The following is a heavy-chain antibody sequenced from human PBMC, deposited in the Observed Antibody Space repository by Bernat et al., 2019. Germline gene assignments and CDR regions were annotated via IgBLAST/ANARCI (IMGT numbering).Heavy chain of an antibody. Sequence: VRLVGSGGGVGQPGRSLRLSCAASGFTFSRSAMHWVRPPPGEGLEWVAVLSSDGRSKYYADSVKGRFTIARDNSQNAQYLQMNSLRAEDMAVYDCARDLRGYSSGWNDAFDIWGQGTMVTVSS. CDR3: ARDLRGYSSGWNDAFDI. D-gene: IGHD6-19*01. V-gene: IGHV3-30*11. CDR2: LSSDGRSK. J-gene: IGHJ3*02. CDR1: GFTFSRSA.